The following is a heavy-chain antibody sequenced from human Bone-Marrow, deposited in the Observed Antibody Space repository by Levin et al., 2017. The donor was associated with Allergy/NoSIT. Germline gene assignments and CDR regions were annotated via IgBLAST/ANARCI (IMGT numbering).Heavy chain of an antibody. D-gene: IGHD3-3*01. Sequence: GESLKISCKASGYTFIAYYIHWVRLAPGQGLEWMGWLNPNSGGTNYGQKFQDWVTLTRDTSISTAYMELSNLRSDDTAVYFCARGTGDFWNSNYYFYGMDVWGLGTTVTVSS. J-gene: IGHJ6*02. CDR3: ARGTGDFWNSNYYFYGMDV. CDR2: LNPNSGGT. CDR1: GYTFIAYY. V-gene: IGHV1-2*04.